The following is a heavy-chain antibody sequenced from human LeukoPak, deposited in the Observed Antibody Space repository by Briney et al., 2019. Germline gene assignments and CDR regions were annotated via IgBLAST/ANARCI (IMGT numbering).Heavy chain of an antibody. CDR2: INKDGGEK. CDR3: ARDVSNSGWYEGTFDV. J-gene: IGHJ3*01. D-gene: IGHD6-19*01. CDR1: GFTFSSYW. V-gene: IGHV3-7*03. Sequence: GGSLRLSCAASGFTFSSYWMSWVRQAPGKGLEWVANINKDGGEKYYVDSVKGRFTISRDNAKNLLYLQVNSLRAEDTAVYYCARDVSNSGWYEGTFDVWGQGTMVTVSS.